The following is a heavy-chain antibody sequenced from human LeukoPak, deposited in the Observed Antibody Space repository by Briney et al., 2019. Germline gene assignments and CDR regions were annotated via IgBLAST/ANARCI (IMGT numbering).Heavy chain of an antibody. J-gene: IGHJ5*02. CDR1: GDSVSSNSAA. Sequence: SQTLSLTCAISGDSVSSNSAAWNWIRQSPSRGLEWLGRTYYRSKWYNDYAVSVKSRITINPDTSKNQFSLQLNSVTPEDTAVYYCARDHRMATISGSWFDPWGQGTLVTVSS. CDR2: TYYRSKWYN. CDR3: ARDHRMATISGSWFDP. D-gene: IGHD5-24*01. V-gene: IGHV6-1*01.